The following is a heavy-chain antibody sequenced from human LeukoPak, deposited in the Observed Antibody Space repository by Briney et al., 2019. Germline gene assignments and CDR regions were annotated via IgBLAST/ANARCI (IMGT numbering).Heavy chain of an antibody. CDR3: ARDRQLLWFGELLDHYYGMDV. CDR2: FDPEDGET. Sequence: ASVKVSCKVSGYTLTELSMHWVRQAPGKGLEWMGGFDPEDGETIYAQKLQGRVTMTTDTSTSTAYMELRSLRSDDTAVYYCARDRQLLWFGELLDHYYGMDVWGQGTTVTVSS. J-gene: IGHJ6*02. V-gene: IGHV1-24*01. CDR1: GYTLTELS. D-gene: IGHD3-10*01.